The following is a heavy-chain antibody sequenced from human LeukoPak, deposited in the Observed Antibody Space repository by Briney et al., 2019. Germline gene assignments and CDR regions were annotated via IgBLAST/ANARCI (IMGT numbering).Heavy chain of an antibody. V-gene: IGHV4-39*01. Sequence: PSETLSLTCSVSGGSISSSSYYWGWIRQPPGKGLEWIGNICYSGSTYYNPSLKSRVTISVDTSKNQFSLKLSSVTAADTAVYYCARRPGGNTYGYWFDPWGQGTLVTVSS. J-gene: IGHJ5*02. CDR2: ICYSGST. CDR3: ARRPGGNTYGYWFDP. D-gene: IGHD5-18*01. CDR1: GGSISSSSYY.